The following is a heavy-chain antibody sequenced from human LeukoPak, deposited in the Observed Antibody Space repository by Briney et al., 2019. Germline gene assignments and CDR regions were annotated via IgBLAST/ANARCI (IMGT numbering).Heavy chain of an antibody. D-gene: IGHD3-22*01. CDR2: IYSGGST. J-gene: IGHJ4*02. CDR1: GFTVSSNY. CDR3: ARDFYYDSSGYGY. V-gene: IGHV3-53*01. Sequence: GGSLRLSCAASGFTVSSNYMSWVRQAPGKGLEWVSVIYSGGSTYYADSVKGRFTISRDNSKNMLYLQINSLRAEDTAVYYCARDFYYDSSGYGYWGQGTLVTVSS.